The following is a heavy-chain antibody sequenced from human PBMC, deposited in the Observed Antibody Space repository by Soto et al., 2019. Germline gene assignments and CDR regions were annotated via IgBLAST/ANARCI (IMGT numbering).Heavy chain of an antibody. Sequence: VQLVESGGGLVKPGGSLRLSCAASGFTFSSYSMNWVRQAPGKGLEWVSSISSSSSYIYYADSVKGRFTISRDNAKNSLYLQMNSLRAEDTAVYYCARPQYNWNYAFGLDYYYYYGMDVWGQGTTVTVSS. CDR2: ISSSSSYI. CDR1: GFTFSSYS. V-gene: IGHV3-21*01. CDR3: ARPQYNWNYAFGLDYYYYYGMDV. J-gene: IGHJ6*02. D-gene: IGHD1-7*01.